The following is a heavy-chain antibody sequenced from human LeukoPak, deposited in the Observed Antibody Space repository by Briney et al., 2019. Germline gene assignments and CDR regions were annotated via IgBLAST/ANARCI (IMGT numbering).Heavy chain of an antibody. V-gene: IGHV3-30*04. CDR1: GFTFSSYA. CDR2: ISYDGSNK. CDR3: AIIAYSSGWDDAFDI. J-gene: IGHJ3*02. D-gene: IGHD6-19*01. Sequence: PTGGSLRLSCAASGFTFSSYAMHWVRQAPGKGPEWVAVISYDGSNKYYADSVKGRFTISRDNAKNSLYLQMNSLRAEDTAVYYCAIIAYSSGWDDAFDIWGQGTMVTVSS.